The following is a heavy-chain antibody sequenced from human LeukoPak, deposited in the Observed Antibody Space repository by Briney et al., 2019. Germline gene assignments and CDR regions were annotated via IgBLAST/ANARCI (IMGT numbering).Heavy chain of an antibody. Sequence: SETLSLTCTVSGGSISSYYWSWIRQPPGKGLEWIGYIYYSGGTNYNPSLKSRVTISVDTSKNQFSLKLSSVTAADTAVYYCARRVPAASFYYFDYWGQGTLVTVSS. CDR1: GGSISSYY. J-gene: IGHJ4*02. CDR3: ARRVPAASFYYFDY. CDR2: IYYSGGT. V-gene: IGHV4-59*01. D-gene: IGHD2-2*01.